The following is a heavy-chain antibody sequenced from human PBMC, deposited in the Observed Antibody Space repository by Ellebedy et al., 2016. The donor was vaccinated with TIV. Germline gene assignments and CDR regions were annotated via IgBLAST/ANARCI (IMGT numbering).Heavy chain of an antibody. J-gene: IGHJ4*02. D-gene: IGHD6-19*01. V-gene: IGHV3-74*01. CDR1: GFTFSTYW. CDR3: AGREAGKASFDY. CDR2: IGSAGIGT. Sequence: GESLKISCVASGFTFSTYWMHWVRQVPGEGLVWVSRIGSAGIGTSYADSVKGRFTISRDNAKNSLYLQMNSLRAEDTAVYYCAGREAGKASFDYWGQGTLVTVSS.